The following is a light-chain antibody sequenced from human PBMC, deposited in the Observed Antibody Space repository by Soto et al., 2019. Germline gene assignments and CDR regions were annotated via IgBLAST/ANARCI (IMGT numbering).Light chain of an antibody. Sequence: QSALTQPASVSGSPGQSITISCTGTSSDVGGYNYVSWYQQLPGTAPKLVIYSNHQRPSGVPDRFSGSKSGTSASLAISGLQSEDEADYYCAAWDDSLNGSVFGSGTKLTVL. V-gene: IGLV1-44*01. CDR3: AAWDDSLNGSV. CDR2: SNH. CDR1: SSDVGGYNY. J-gene: IGLJ1*01.